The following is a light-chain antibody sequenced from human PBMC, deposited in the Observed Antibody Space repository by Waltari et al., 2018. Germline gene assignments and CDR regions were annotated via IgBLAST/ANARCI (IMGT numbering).Light chain of an antibody. CDR3: AAWDDSLSGRM. CDR2: SDH. V-gene: IGLV1-44*01. CDR1: NSNIGSNT. Sequence: QSVLTQPPSASGTPGQGVTISCSGSNSNIGSNTVSWYQQFPGTAPQLLIHSDHQRPSGVPSRFSASKYGTSASLAISGLQSEDEAHYFCAAWDDSLSGRMFGGGTKVTVL. J-gene: IGLJ3*02.